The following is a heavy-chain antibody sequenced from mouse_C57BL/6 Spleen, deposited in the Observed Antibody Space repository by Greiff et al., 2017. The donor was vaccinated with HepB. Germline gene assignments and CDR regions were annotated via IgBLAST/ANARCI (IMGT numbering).Heavy chain of an antibody. CDR3: ARGGDYYGRAPFAY. Sequence: EVKLEESGGGLVKPGGSLKLSCAASGFTFSSYAMSWVRQTPEKRLEWVATISDGGSYTYYPDNVKGRFTISRDNAKNNLYLQMSHLKSEDTAMYYCARGGDYYGRAPFAYWGQGTLVTVSA. CDR1: GFTFSSYA. J-gene: IGHJ3*01. CDR2: ISDGGSYT. V-gene: IGHV5-4*03. D-gene: IGHD1-1*01.